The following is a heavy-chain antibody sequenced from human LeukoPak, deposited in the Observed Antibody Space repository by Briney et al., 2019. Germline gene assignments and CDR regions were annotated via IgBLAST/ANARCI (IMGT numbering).Heavy chain of an antibody. D-gene: IGHD6-19*01. V-gene: IGHV4-34*01. Sequence: PSETLSLTCAVYGGSFSGYYWSWIRQPPGKGLEWIGEINHSGSTNHNPSLKSRVTISVDTSKNQFSLKLSSVTAADTAVYYCARTAYSSGWYGNYWGQGTLVTVSS. J-gene: IGHJ4*02. CDR2: INHSGST. CDR3: ARTAYSSGWYGNY. CDR1: GGSFSGYY.